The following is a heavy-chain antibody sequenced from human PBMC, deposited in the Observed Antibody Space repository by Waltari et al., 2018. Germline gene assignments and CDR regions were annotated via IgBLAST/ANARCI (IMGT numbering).Heavy chain of an antibody. CDR2: SSGNGGTT. CDR1: GFPFSIYA. D-gene: IGHD3-3*01. CDR3: ANDVRDFWSPYYFQY. V-gene: IGHV3-23*04. Sequence: EVQLVESGGGLVQPGGSLRLSCAASGFPFSIYAMSWVRQAPGKGLEWVSGSSGNGGTTYYADSVKGRFTISRDNSKNTLYLQMNSLRAEDTAVYYCANDVRDFWSPYYFQYWGRGTLVTVSS. J-gene: IGHJ4*02.